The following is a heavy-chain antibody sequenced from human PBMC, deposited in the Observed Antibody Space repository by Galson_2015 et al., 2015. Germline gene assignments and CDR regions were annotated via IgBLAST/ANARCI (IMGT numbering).Heavy chain of an antibody. J-gene: IGHJ4*02. V-gene: IGHV3-48*03. Sequence: SLRLSCAASGFTFSSYDMNWVRQAPGKGLEWVSYISSSGSTIYYADSVKGRFTISRDNAKNSLYLQMNSLRAEDTAVYYCARALLVGATESDYWGQGTLVTVSS. D-gene: IGHD1-26*01. CDR2: ISSSGSTI. CDR3: ARALLVGATESDY. CDR1: GFTFSSYD.